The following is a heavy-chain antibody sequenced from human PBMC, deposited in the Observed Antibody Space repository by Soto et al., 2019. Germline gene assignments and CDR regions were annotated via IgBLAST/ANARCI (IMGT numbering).Heavy chain of an antibody. J-gene: IGHJ6*02. D-gene: IGHD2-2*03. Sequence: SETLSLTCSVSGGFVSSSSYSWGWIRQSPGKGLEWIGTIYSSENTYYNPSLLSRVTISVDTSKNEFSLRLSSVTAADTAVYYRARLNGYWSSNNCHGYYGMDVWGQGTTVTVSS. CDR1: GGFVSSSSYS. V-gene: IGHV4-39*01. CDR2: IYSSENT. CDR3: ARLNGYWSSNNCHGYYGMDV.